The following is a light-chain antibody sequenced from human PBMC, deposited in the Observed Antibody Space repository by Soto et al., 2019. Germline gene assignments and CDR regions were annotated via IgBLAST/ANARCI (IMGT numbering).Light chain of an antibody. CDR3: CSYAGSYTFYVV. Sequence: QSALTQPRSVSGSPGQSVTISCTGTSSDVGGYNYVSWYQQHPGKAPKLMIYDVSKRPSGVPDRFSASKSGNTASLTISGLQAEDEADYYCCSYAGSYTFYVVFGGGTKVTVL. J-gene: IGLJ2*01. V-gene: IGLV2-11*01. CDR2: DVS. CDR1: SSDVGGYNY.